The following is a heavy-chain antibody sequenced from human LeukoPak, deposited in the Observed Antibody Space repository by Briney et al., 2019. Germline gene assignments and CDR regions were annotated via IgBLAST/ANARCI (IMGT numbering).Heavy chain of an antibody. CDR2: TYSGGTT. Sequence: GGSLRLSCVVSGLTFSRDYINWVRQAPGKGLEWVSGTYSGGTTSYSDSVKGRFIISRDNSKNTLYLQMNSLRAEDTAVYYCARSEGLYCSSTSCPLFDYWGQGTLVTVSS. D-gene: IGHD2-2*01. J-gene: IGHJ4*02. CDR3: ARSEGLYCSSTSCPLFDY. CDR1: GLTFSRDY. V-gene: IGHV3-66*01.